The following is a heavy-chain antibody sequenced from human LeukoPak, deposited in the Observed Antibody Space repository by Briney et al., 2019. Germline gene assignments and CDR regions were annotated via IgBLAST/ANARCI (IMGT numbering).Heavy chain of an antibody. Sequence: SETLSLTCTVSGGSISSGDYYWSWIRQPPGKGLEWIGYIYYSGSTYYNPSLRSRVTISVDTSKNQFSLKLSSVTAADTAVYYCARVGIGYCSGGSCPVDYWGQGTLVTVSS. J-gene: IGHJ4*02. CDR2: IYYSGST. D-gene: IGHD2-15*01. CDR3: ARVGIGYCSGGSCPVDY. V-gene: IGHV4-30-4*01. CDR1: GGSISSGDYY.